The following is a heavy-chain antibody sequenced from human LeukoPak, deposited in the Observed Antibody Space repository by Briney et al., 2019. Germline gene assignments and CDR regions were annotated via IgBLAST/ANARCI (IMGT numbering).Heavy chain of an antibody. V-gene: IGHV3-33*01. CDR2: IWYDGSNK. J-gene: IGHJ4*02. CDR1: GFTFSSYG. Sequence: GGSLRLSCAASGFTFSSYGMHWVRLAPGKGLEWVAVIWYDGSNKYYADSVKGRFTISRDNSKNTLYLQMNSLRAEDTAVYYCARGGYDFWSGYFGRENTHFDYWGQGTLVTVSS. D-gene: IGHD3-3*01. CDR3: ARGGYDFWSGYFGRENTHFDY.